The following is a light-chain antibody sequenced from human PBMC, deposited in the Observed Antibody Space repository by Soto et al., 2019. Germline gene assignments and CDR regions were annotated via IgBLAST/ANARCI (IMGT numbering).Light chain of an antibody. Sequence: EIVLTQSPATLSLSPGERATLSCRASQSVSSYLAWYQQKPGQAPRLLIYDASNRATGIPARFSGSGFGTDFSLTISSLEPEDFAVYYCQQRSNWPPGYTFVQGTKLEIK. CDR1: QSVSSY. CDR3: QQRSNWPPGYT. CDR2: DAS. J-gene: IGKJ2*01. V-gene: IGKV3-11*01.